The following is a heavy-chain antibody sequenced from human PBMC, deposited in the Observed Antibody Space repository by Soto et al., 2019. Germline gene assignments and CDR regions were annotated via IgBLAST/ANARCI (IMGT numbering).Heavy chain of an antibody. CDR3: AKSPSVTIFGVVISPIDY. Sequence: QVQLVESGGGVVQPGRSLRLSCAASGFTFSSYGMHWVRQAPGKGLGWVAVISYDGSNKYYADSVKGRFTISRDNSKNTLYLQMISLRAEDTAVYYCAKSPSVTIFGVVISPIDYWGQGTLVTVSS. CDR1: GFTFSSYG. V-gene: IGHV3-30*18. J-gene: IGHJ4*02. D-gene: IGHD3-3*01. CDR2: ISYDGSNK.